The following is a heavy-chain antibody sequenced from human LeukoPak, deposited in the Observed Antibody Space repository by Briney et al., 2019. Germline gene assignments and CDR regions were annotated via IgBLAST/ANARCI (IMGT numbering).Heavy chain of an antibody. J-gene: IGHJ4*02. CDR2: IYYSGST. CDR3: ARLLWYDSSGYYYFDY. CDR1: GGSISSYY. D-gene: IGHD3-22*01. V-gene: IGHV4-59*08. Sequence: SETLSLTCTVSGGSISSYYWSWIRQPPGKGLEWIGYIYYSGSTNYNPSLKSRVTISVDTSKNQFSLKLSSVTAADTAVCYCARLLWYDSSGYYYFDYWGQGTLVTVSS.